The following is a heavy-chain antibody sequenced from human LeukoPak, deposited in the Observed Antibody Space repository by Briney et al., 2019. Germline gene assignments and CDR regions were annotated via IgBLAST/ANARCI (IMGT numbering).Heavy chain of an antibody. D-gene: IGHD3-16*02. CDR3: AKDRGVWGSYRYFDY. V-gene: IGHV3-30*02. CDR1: GFTFSSYG. Sequence: GGSLRLSCAASGFTFSSYGMHWVRQAPGKGLEWVAFIRYDGSNKYYADSVKGRFTISRDNSKNTLYLQMNSLRAEDTAVYYCAKDRGVWGSYRYFDYWGPGTLVTVSS. CDR2: IRYDGSNK. J-gene: IGHJ4*02.